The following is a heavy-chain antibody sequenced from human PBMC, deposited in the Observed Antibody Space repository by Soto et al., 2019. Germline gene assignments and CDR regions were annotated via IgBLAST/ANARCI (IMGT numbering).Heavy chain of an antibody. Sequence: EVQLLESGGGLVRVGGSLRLSCAASGFTFSTYAMTWARQAPGKGLQWVSTISGNGDDTYYADSVKGRFTISRDKSKNTLYLQMNSLRAEDTAVYYCAKLNPYYTSGHFDYWGLGTLVTASS. CDR1: GFTFSTYA. V-gene: IGHV3-23*01. J-gene: IGHJ4*02. CDR3: AKLNPYYTSGHFDY. D-gene: IGHD3-3*01. CDR2: ISGNGDDT.